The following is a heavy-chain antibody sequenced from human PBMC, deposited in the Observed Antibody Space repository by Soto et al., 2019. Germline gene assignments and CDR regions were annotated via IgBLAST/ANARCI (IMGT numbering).Heavy chain of an antibody. D-gene: IGHD6-19*01. CDR1: GFTVSSNY. CDR2: IYSGGST. V-gene: IGHV3-53*01. CDR3: ARGYSSGPGSYYFDY. Sequence: SGGSLRLSCAASGFTVSSNYMSWVRQAPGKGLEWVSVIYSGGSTYYADSVKGRFTISRDNSKNTLHLQMNSLRAEDTAVYYCARGYSSGPGSYYFDYWGQGTLVTVSS. J-gene: IGHJ4*02.